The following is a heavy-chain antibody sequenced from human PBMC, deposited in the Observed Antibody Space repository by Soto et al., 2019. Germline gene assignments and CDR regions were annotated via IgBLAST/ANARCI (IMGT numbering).Heavy chain of an antibody. Sequence: ASVKVSCKASRYTFTSYGISWVRQAPGQGLEWMGWISAYNGNTNYAQKLQGRVTMTTDTSTSTAYMELRSLRSDDTAVYYCARGPTAYCSGGSCYPDLYYYYGMDVWGQGTTVTVSS. CDR1: RYTFTSYG. J-gene: IGHJ6*02. V-gene: IGHV1-18*01. D-gene: IGHD2-15*01. CDR3: ARGPTAYCSGGSCYPDLYYYYGMDV. CDR2: ISAYNGNT.